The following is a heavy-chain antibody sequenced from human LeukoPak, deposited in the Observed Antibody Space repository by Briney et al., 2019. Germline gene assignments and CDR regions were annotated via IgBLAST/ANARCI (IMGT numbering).Heavy chain of an antibody. V-gene: IGHV4-39*01. CDR3: AGIAVAGTSLAD. D-gene: IGHD6-19*01. Sequence: SETLSLTCIVSGGSISTSSYYGGWIRQPPGKGLEWIGSIYYSGSTYYNPSLKSRVTISGDTSKNQFSLKLSSVTAADTALYYCAGIAVAGTSLADWGQGTLVTVSS. CDR1: GGSISTSSYY. CDR2: IYYSGST. J-gene: IGHJ4*02.